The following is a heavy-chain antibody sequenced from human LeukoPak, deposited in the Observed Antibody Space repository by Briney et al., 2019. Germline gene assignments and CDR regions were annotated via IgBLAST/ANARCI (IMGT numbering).Heavy chain of an antibody. CDR1: GGSISRSSYY. CDR2: IYYSGST. J-gene: IGHJ4*02. D-gene: IGHD6-19*01. V-gene: IGHV4-39*01. Sequence: SETLSLTCTVSGGSISRSSYYWSWIRQPPGKGLEWIGSIYYSGSTYYNPSLKSRVTISVDTSKNQFSLKLSSVTAADTAVYYCARQVAVAGPRLDYWGQGTLVTVSS. CDR3: ARQVAVAGPRLDY.